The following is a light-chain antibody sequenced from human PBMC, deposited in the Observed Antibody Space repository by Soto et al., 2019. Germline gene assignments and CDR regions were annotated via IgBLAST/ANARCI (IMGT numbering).Light chain of an antibody. CDR2: GAS. V-gene: IGKV3-20*01. Sequence: EIVLTQSPGTVSLSPGERATLSCRASQSVSSMNLAWYRQKPGQAPSLLIFGASNRATGIPDRFSGSGSGTVLTLTISRLESEECAVYYCLRYGNSPPTYTFGQGAKLEIK. CDR1: QSVSSMN. CDR3: LRYGNSPPTYT. J-gene: IGKJ2*01.